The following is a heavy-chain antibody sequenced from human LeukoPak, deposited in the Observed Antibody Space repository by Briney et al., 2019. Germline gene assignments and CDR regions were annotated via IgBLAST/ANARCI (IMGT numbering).Heavy chain of an antibody. CDR3: ARVKGSSSYGMDV. V-gene: IGHV3-7*01. CDR2: IKQDGSEK. D-gene: IGHD6-13*01. J-gene: IGHJ6*02. Sequence: GGSLRLSCAASGFTFSSYWMSWVRQAPGKGPEWVANIKQDGSEKYYVDSVKGRFTISRDNAKNSLYLQMNSLRAEDTAVYYCARVKGSSSYGMDVWGQGTTVTVSS. CDR1: GFTFSSYW.